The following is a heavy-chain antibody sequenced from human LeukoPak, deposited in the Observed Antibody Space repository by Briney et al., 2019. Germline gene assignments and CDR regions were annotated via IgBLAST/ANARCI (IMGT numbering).Heavy chain of an antibody. CDR3: ARGVGGGWYNLFDP. V-gene: IGHV1-2*02. CDR1: GYTFTGYY. J-gene: IGHJ5*02. D-gene: IGHD6-19*01. Sequence: ASVKVSCKASGYTFTGYYMHWVRQAPGQGLEWMGWINPNSGGTNYAQKFQGRVTMTRDTSISTAYMELSRLRSDDTAVYYCARGVGGGWYNLFDPWGQGTLVTVSS. CDR2: INPNSGGT.